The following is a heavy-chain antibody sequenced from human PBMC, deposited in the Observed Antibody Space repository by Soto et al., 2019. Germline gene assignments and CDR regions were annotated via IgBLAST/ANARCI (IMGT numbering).Heavy chain of an antibody. CDR1: GFTFSSYE. Sequence: GGSPRLSCAASGFTFSSYEMNWVRQAPGKGLEWVSYISSSGSTIYYADSVKGRFTISRDNAKNSLYLQMNSLRAEDTAVYYCAREGIVATTSYWGQGTLVTVSS. CDR2: ISSSGSTI. D-gene: IGHD5-12*01. CDR3: AREGIVATTSY. V-gene: IGHV3-48*03. J-gene: IGHJ4*02.